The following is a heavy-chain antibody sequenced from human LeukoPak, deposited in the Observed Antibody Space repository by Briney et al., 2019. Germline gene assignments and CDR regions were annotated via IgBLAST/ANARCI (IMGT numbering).Heavy chain of an antibody. V-gene: IGHV1-24*01. CDR1: GYTLTELS. CDR2: FDPEDGET. D-gene: IGHD3-3*01. Sequence: ASVRVSCKVSGYTLTELSMHWVRQAPGKGLEWMGGFDPEDGETIYAQKFQGRVTMTEDTSTDTAYMELSSLRSEDTAVYYCAAVVLRSSDYFDYWGQGTLVTVSS. J-gene: IGHJ4*02. CDR3: AAVVLRSSDYFDY.